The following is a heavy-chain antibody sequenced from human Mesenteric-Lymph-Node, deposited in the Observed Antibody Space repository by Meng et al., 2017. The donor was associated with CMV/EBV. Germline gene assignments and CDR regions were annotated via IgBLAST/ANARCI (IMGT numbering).Heavy chain of an antibody. CDR1: GFNVSRYW. CDR3: VRDRAVAGTWGVWSYHFDY. CDR2: IKEDGSEK. J-gene: IGHJ4*02. Sequence: GESLKISCAASGFNVSRYWMSWVRQAPGKGLEWVANIKEDGSEKYYVDSVKGRFTISRDNAENSLYLHMNSLRVEDTAVYYCVRDRAVAGTWGVWSYHFDYWGQGTLVTVSS. D-gene: IGHD6-19*01. V-gene: IGHV3-7*01.